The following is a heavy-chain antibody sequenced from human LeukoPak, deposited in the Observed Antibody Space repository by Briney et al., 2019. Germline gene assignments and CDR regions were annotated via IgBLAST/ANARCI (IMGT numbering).Heavy chain of an antibody. V-gene: IGHV3-74*01. Sequence: GGSLRLSCAASGSTFSSYWMHWVRQAPGKGLVWVSRINSDGSSTSYADSVKGRFTISRDNAKNTLYLQMNSLRAEDTAVYYCAGFGSGSAGDENWFDPWGQGTLVTVSS. CDR1: GSTFSSYW. CDR3: AGFGSGSAGDENWFDP. J-gene: IGHJ5*02. D-gene: IGHD2-21*02. CDR2: INSDGSST.